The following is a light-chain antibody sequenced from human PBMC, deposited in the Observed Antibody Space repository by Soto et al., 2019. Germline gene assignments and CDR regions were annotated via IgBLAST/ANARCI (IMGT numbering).Light chain of an antibody. J-gene: IGLJ1*01. Sequence: QSVLTQPASVSGSPGQSITMSCTGSSSDVGGYNYVSWYQQHPGKVPKLMIYEVSNRPSGVSNRFSGSKSGNTASLTISGLRAEDEADYFCASFTSTSTQVLGPGTKVTVL. CDR1: SSDVGGYNY. CDR2: EVS. CDR3: ASFTSTSTQV. V-gene: IGLV2-14*01.